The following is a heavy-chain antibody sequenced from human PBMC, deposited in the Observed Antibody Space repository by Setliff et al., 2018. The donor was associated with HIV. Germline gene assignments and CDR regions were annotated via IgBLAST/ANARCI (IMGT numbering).Heavy chain of an antibody. Sequence: LRLSCAVSGFTLSSSWMNWVRQAPGKGLEWVANMNQDGSEKNYADSVKGRFTISRDNAKSSLYLQMNSLRAEDTALYYCARMNYGYNPPLGEYFQHWGQGSLVTVSS. V-gene: IGHV3-7*03. D-gene: IGHD4-17*01. CDR3: ARMNYGYNPPLGEYFQH. CDR1: GFTLSSSW. J-gene: IGHJ1*01. CDR2: MNQDGSEK.